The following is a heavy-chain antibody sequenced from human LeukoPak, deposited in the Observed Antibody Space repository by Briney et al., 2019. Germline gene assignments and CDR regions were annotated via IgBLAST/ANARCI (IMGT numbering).Heavy chain of an antibody. J-gene: IGHJ3*02. CDR1: GGSISSGDYY. V-gene: IGHV4-61*02. Sequence: SETLSLTCAVSGGSISSGDYYWSWIRQPPGKGLEWIGRIYTSGSTNYNPSLKSRVTMSVDTSKNQFSLKLSSVTAADTAVYYCASGNHYYGSGTHAFDIWGQGTMVTVSS. D-gene: IGHD3-10*01. CDR3: ASGNHYYGSGTHAFDI. CDR2: IYTSGST.